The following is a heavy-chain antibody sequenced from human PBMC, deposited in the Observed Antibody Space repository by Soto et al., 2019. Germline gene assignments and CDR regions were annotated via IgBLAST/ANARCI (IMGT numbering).Heavy chain of an antibody. V-gene: IGHV1-18*01. J-gene: IGHJ6*02. CDR1: GYTFTGYG. CDR3: ARGGASSSYSPNYYYGMDV. CDR2: ISAYNGNT. D-gene: IGHD6-6*01. Sequence: ASVKVSCKASGYTFTGYGISWVRQAPGQGLEWMGWISAYNGNTNYAQKLQGRVTMTTDTSTSTANMELRSLRSDDTVVYYCARGGASSSYSPNYYYGMDVWGQGTTVTVSS.